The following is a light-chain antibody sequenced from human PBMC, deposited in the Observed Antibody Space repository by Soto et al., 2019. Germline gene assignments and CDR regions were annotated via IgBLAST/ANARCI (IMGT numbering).Light chain of an antibody. V-gene: IGKV1D-12*01. CDR2: AAS. CDR1: QGISSW. CDR3: QQANSLPP. Sequence: DIQMTQSASSVYASVGDRVTITCRASQGISSWLARYQQKPGKAPKLLIYAASSLQSGVPARFSGSGSGTDFTLTSSSLQPEDYATYHCQQANSLPPFGKGTRLEIK. J-gene: IGKJ5*01.